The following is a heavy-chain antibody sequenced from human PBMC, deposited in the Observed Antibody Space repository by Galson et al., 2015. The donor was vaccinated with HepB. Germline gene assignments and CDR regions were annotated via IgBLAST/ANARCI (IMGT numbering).Heavy chain of an antibody. J-gene: IGHJ6*03. D-gene: IGHD3-16*01. CDR1: GFTLRSYI. CDR2: ISSSSSYI. V-gene: IGHV3-21*01. CDR3: AREWGGYSYYMDV. Sequence: SLRLSCAASGFTLRSYIMNWVRQVPGKGLEWVSSISSSSSYIYYADSVKGRFTISRDYAKNSLFLQMNSLRAEDTALYYCAREWGGYSYYMDVWGKGTAVTVSS.